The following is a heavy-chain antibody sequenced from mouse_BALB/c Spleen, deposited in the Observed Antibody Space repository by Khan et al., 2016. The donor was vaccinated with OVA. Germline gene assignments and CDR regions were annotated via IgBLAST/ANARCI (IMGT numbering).Heavy chain of an antibody. J-gene: IGHJ3*01. CDR3: ARSNYGTFAY. Sequence: EVELVESGGGLVKPGGSLKLSCAASGFTFSSYTMSWVRQTPAKRLEWVATISSGGDNTYYPASVKGRFTISRDTAKNNLYLQMSSLRSEDTALYYCARSNYGTFAYWGQGTLVTVSA. V-gene: IGHV5-9*03. CDR1: GFTFSSYT. D-gene: IGHD2-1*01. CDR2: ISSGGDNT.